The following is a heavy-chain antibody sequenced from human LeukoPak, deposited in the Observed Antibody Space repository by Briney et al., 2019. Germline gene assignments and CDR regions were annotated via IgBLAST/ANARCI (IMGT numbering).Heavy chain of an antibody. CDR1: RFTFSNHW. CDR3: ARDGAYTIDY. V-gene: IGHV3-74*01. Sequence: GGSLRLSCVASRFTFSNHWMHWVRQTPEKGLVWVSRIYNDGSKTTYADSVKGRFTISRDNAKNTVYLQMNSLRAEDTAVYYCARDGAYTIDYWGQGTLVTVSS. J-gene: IGHJ4*02. CDR2: IYNDGSKT. D-gene: IGHD3-16*01.